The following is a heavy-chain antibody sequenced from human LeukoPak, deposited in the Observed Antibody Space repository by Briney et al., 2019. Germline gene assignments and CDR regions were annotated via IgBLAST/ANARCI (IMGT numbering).Heavy chain of an antibody. J-gene: IGHJ4*02. D-gene: IGHD2-15*01. V-gene: IGHV1-8*01. CDR2: MNPNSGNT. Sequence: ASVKVSCKASGYTFTSYDINWVRQATGQGLEWMGWMNPNSGNTGYAQKFQGRVTMTEDTSTDTACMELSSLRSEDTAVYYCATCHLSSFIWGCSGGNYWGQGTLVTVSS. CDR3: ATCHLSSFIWGCSGGNY. CDR1: GYTFTSYD.